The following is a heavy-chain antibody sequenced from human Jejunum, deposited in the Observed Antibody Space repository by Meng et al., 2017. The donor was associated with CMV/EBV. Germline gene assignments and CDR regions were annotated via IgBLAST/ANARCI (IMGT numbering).Heavy chain of an antibody. CDR3: AKDKGVTTLDY. V-gene: IGHV3-30*02. CDR2: IRQDGSNE. D-gene: IGHD2-21*02. J-gene: IGHJ4*02. CDR1: GISFRTSG. Sequence: QVLLVESGGGVVQPGGFLRLSCAASGISFRTSGMHWVRQAPGKGLEWVAFIRQDGSNEYYADSVTGRFTISRDNSKSTVYLQINSLTIEDTAVYYCAKDKGVTTLDYWGQGVLVTVSS.